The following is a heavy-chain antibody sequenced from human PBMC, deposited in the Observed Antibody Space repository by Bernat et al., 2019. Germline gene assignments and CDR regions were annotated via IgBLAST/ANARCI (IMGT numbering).Heavy chain of an antibody. D-gene: IGHD3-22*01. CDR2: IYSGGST. V-gene: IGHV3-53*04. J-gene: IGHJ6*02. Sequence: EVQLVESGGGLVQPGGSLRLSCAASGFTVSSNYMSWVRQAPGKGLEWVSVIYSGGSTYYADSVKGRFTISRHNSKNTLYLQMNSLRAEDTAVYYCATHPSGYYDSSGYSVPYYYGMDVWGQGTTVTVSS. CDR1: GFTVSSNY. CDR3: ATHPSGYYDSSGYSVPYYYGMDV.